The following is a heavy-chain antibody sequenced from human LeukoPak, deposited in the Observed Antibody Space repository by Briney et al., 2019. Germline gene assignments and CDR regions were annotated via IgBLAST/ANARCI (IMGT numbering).Heavy chain of an antibody. V-gene: IGHV3-53*01. CDR2: IYSGGFT. CDR3: VRDPFDY. Sequence: GGSLILSCAASGFSVSGNYINWVRQAPGKGLEWVSVIYSGGFTNYADSVRGRFTISRDNSKNMVFLQMNSLRAEDTAVYYCVRDPFDYWGQGTLV. J-gene: IGHJ4*02. CDR1: GFSVSGNY.